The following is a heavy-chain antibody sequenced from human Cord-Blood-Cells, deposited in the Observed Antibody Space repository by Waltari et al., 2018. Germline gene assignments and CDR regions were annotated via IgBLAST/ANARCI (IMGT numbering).Heavy chain of an antibody. J-gene: IGHJ4*02. CDR2: IYYSGST. D-gene: IGHD6-13*01. V-gene: IGHV4-31*03. CDR3: ASFISTYSSSWRHFDY. CDR1: AGHISSGGSF. Sequence: QLQLQKSGPGLVRPSQTLSLPCPVSAGHISSGGSFWRWIRMHPGKGLEWIGYIYYSGSTYYNPSLKSRVTISVDTSKNQFSLKLSSVTAADTAVYYCASFISTYSSSWRHFDYWGQGTLVTVSS.